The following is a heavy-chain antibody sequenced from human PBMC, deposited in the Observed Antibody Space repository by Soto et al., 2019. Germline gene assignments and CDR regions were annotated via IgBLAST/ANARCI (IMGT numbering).Heavy chain of an antibody. CDR2: IHPSGGT. V-gene: IGHV4-31*03. CDR3: ARGQDYSKSGY. CDR1: GASISSGTYY. J-gene: IGHJ4*02. Sequence: SETLSLTCTVSGASISSGTYYWNWIRQSPEEGLEWIGCIHPSGGTHYNPSLKSRVSISDDTSKNQFSLKMSSVTAADTAVYYCARGQDYSKSGYWGQGTLVTVSS. D-gene: IGHD4-4*01.